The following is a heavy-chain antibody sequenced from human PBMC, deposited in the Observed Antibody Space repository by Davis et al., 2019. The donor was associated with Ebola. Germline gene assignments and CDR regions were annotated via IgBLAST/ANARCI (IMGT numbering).Heavy chain of an antibody. CDR1: GSTFSSYS. D-gene: IGHD1-26*01. Sequence: GGSLRLSCAASGSTFSSYSMNWVRQAPGKGLEWVSSISSSSSYIYYADSVKGRFTISRDNAKNSLYLQMNSLRAEDTAVYYCAKTGGVGATLYWGQGTLVTVSS. V-gene: IGHV3-21*01. CDR3: AKTGGVGATLY. J-gene: IGHJ4*02. CDR2: ISSSSSYI.